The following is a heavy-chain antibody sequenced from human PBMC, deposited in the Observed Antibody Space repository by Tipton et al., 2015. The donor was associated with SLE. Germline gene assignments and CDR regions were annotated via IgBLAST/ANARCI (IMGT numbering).Heavy chain of an antibody. D-gene: IGHD3-3*01. CDR2: ISGSGGST. CDR1: GFTFSSYA. J-gene: IGHJ3*02. CDR3: ARDRYYDFWSGYHDAFDI. V-gene: IGHV3-23*01. Sequence: GSLRLSCAASGFTFSSYAMSWVRQAPGKGLEWVSAISGSGGSTYYADSVKGRFTISRDNSKNTLYLQMNSLRAEDTAVYYCARDRYYDFWSGYHDAFDIWGQGTMVTVSS.